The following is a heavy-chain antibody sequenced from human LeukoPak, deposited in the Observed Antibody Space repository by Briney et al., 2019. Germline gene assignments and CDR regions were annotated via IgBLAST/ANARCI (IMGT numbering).Heavy chain of an antibody. J-gene: IGHJ4*02. CDR1: GYTFTGYY. D-gene: IGHD2-15*01. V-gene: IGHV1-2*02. CDR2: INPNSGDT. CDR3: ARDQYCSGGNCYPYFYY. Sequence: ASVKVSCKASGYTFTGYYTHWVRQAPGQGLEWMGSINPNSGDTNYAQKFQGRVTMTRDTSISTTYMELSRLRSDDTAVYYCARDQYCSGGNCYPYFYYWGQGTLVTVSS.